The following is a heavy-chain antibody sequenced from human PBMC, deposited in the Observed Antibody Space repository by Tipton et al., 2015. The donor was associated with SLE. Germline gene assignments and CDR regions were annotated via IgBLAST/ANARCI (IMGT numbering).Heavy chain of an antibody. Sequence: QSGAEVKKPGASVKVSCKASGYIFISYGISWVRQAPGQGLQWMGWISAYNGNTNYAQKLQGRVTMTTDTSTSTTYMELRSLRSDDTAVYYCARVDMYYYDSSGSPGSAFDIWGPGTMVTVSS. CDR3: ARVDMYYYDSSGSPGSAFDI. CDR2: ISAYNGNT. V-gene: IGHV1-18*01. J-gene: IGHJ3*02. D-gene: IGHD3-22*01. CDR1: GYIFISYG.